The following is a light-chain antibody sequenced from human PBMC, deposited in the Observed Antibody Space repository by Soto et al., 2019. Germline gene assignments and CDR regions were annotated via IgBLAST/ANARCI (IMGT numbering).Light chain of an antibody. V-gene: IGLV1-40*01. J-gene: IGLJ1*01. CDR2: GND. CDR1: SSNIGAGYD. CDR3: QSYDSSLSRFV. Sequence: QSVLTQSPSVSGAPGQRVTISCAGNSSNIGAGYDVHWYKQLPGTAPKVLIYGNDNRPLGVPDRFSGSKSGTSGSLVISGLQAEDEADYYCQSYDSSLSRFVFGSGTKLTVL.